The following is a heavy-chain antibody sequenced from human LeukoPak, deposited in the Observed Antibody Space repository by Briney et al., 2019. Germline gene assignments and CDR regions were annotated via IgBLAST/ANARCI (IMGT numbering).Heavy chain of an antibody. CDR3: ARGGGVGYYYYYMDV. J-gene: IGHJ6*03. Sequence: PSETLSLTCTVSGGSITSYYWSWIRQPPGKGLEWIGYIYYSGSTNYNPSLKSRVTISVDTSKNQFSLKLSSVTAADTAVYYCARGGGVGYYYYYMDVWGKGTTVTISS. D-gene: IGHD1-26*01. CDR2: IYYSGST. V-gene: IGHV4-59*01. CDR1: GGSITSYY.